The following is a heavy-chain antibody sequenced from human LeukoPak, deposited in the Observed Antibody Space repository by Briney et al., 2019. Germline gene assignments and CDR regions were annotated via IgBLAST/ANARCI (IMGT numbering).Heavy chain of an antibody. V-gene: IGHV7-4-1*02. CDR1: GYTFTSYA. CDR3: ARRGAPYYDSSGYPRPAEY. J-gene: IGHJ4*02. Sequence: ASVKVSCKASGYTFTSYAMNWVRQAPGQGLEWMGWINTNTGNPTYAQGFTGRFVFSLDTSVSTAYLQISSLKAEDTAVYYCARRGAPYYDSSGYPRPAEYWGPRTLVTV. CDR2: INTNTGNP. D-gene: IGHD3-22*01.